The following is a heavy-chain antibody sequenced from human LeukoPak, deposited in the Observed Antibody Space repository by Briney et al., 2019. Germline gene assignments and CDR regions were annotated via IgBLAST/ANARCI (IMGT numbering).Heavy chain of an antibody. CDR1: GFTFSSYS. CDR3: ARNADGSKKNYGMDV. Sequence: PGGSLRLSCAASGFTFSSYSMNWLRQGPGKGLEWVAIVGRGGTPIYYGDSVKGRFTISRDNSKNSLYLQMNSLTVEDTAVYFCARNADGSKKNYGMDVWGQGTTVTVSS. CDR2: VGRGGTPI. D-gene: IGHD6-25*01. J-gene: IGHJ6*02. V-gene: IGHV3-21*01.